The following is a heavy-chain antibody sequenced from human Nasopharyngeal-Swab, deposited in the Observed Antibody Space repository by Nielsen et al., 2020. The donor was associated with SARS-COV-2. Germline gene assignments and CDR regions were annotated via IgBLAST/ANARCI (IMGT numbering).Heavy chain of an antibody. J-gene: IGHJ4*02. Sequence: GESLKISCAASGFNLRNYWMHWVRQAPGKGLGWVSRISGDGSNTFYADSLKGRFTISRDNSKNTLYLQMNSLRAEDTAVYYCARAETGYSYGYPFDYWGQGTLVTVSS. CDR3: ARAETGYSYGYPFDY. CDR1: GFNLRNYW. V-gene: IGHV3-74*01. CDR2: ISGDGSNT. D-gene: IGHD5-18*01.